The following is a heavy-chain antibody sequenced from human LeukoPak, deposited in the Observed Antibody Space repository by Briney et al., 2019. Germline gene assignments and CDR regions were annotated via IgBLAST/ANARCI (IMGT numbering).Heavy chain of an antibody. CDR1: GGSISSHY. Sequence: SETLSLTCTVSGGSISSHYWSWIRQPPGNGLEWIGYIYYSGSTNYNPSLKSRVTISVDTSKNQFSLKLSSVTAADTAVYYCARAASYDFWSGYGNYYYYYMDVWGKGTTVTVSS. CDR2: IYYSGST. CDR3: ARAASYDFWSGYGNYYYYYMDV. J-gene: IGHJ6*03. V-gene: IGHV4-59*11. D-gene: IGHD3-3*01.